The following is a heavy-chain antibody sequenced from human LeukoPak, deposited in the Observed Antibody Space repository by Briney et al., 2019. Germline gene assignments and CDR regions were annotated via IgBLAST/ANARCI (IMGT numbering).Heavy chain of an antibody. D-gene: IGHD6-19*01. V-gene: IGHV3-30*04. CDR3: ARDVSGWYYFDY. CDR2: ISYDGSNK. CDR1: GFTFSIYA. J-gene: IGHJ4*02. Sequence: GGSLRLSCAASGFTFSIYAIHCVRQAPGKGLEWVAVISYDGSNKYYAASVKGRFTISRDNSKNTLYLQMNSLRAEDTAVYYCARDVSGWYYFDYWGQGTLVTVSS.